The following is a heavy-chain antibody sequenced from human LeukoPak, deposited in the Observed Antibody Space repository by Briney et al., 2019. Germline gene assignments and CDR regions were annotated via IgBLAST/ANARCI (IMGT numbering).Heavy chain of an antibody. Sequence: PSETLSLTCTVSGGSISSYYWSWIRQPAGKGLEWIGRIYTSGSTTYNPSLRSRVTISVDISKNHFSLKLTSVTAADTAVYYCARLSNHYDSEGYYYAFDKWGQGTLVTVSS. CDR2: IYTSGST. CDR1: GGSISSYY. V-gene: IGHV4-4*07. CDR3: ARLSNHYDSEGYYYAFDK. J-gene: IGHJ4*02. D-gene: IGHD3-22*01.